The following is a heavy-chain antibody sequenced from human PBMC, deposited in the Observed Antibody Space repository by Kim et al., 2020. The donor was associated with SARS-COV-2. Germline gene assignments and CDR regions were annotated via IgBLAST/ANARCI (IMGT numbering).Heavy chain of an antibody. J-gene: IGHJ6*02. D-gene: IGHD3-16*01. CDR3: AKDLGPGQNYYYYGMDV. V-gene: IGHV4-34*01. Sequence: KSRVTISVDTSKNQFSLKLSSVTAAGTAVYYCAKDLGPGQNYYYYGMDVWGQGTTVTVSS.